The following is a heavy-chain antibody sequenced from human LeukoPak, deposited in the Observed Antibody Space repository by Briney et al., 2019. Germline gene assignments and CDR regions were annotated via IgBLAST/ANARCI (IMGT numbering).Heavy chain of an antibody. J-gene: IGHJ3*02. D-gene: IGHD3-22*01. Sequence: ASVKVSCKASGGTFSSYAISWVRQAPGQGLEWMGGIIPIFGTANYAQKFQGRVTITADESTSTAYMELSSLRSEDTAVYYCARTSSSYYYDSSDGAFDIWGQGTMVTVSS. CDR3: ARTSSSYYYDSSDGAFDI. CDR1: GGTFSSYA. CDR2: IIPIFGTA. V-gene: IGHV1-69*01.